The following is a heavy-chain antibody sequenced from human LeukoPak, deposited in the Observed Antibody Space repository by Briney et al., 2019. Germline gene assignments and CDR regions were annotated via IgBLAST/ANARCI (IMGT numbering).Heavy chain of an antibody. Sequence: ASVKVSCKASGYTFTSYDINWVRQAPGQGLEWMGWINPNSGGTNYAQKFQGRVTMTRDTSISTAYMELSRLRSDDTAVYYCARRRDILTGFDYWGQGTLVTVSS. CDR2: INPNSGGT. CDR3: ARRRDILTGFDY. V-gene: IGHV1-2*02. D-gene: IGHD3-9*01. CDR1: GYTFTSYD. J-gene: IGHJ4*02.